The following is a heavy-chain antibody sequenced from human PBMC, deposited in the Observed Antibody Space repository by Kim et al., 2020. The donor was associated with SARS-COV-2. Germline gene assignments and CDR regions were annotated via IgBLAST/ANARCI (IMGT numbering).Heavy chain of an antibody. Sequence: GGSLRLSCAASGFTFSSYAMHWVRQAPGKGLEWVAVISYDGSNKYYADSVKGRFTISRDNSKNTLYLQMNSLRAEDTAVYYCATTRVPWIGTTKRSATARVWFDPWGQGTLVTVSS. CDR2: ISYDGSNK. V-gene: IGHV3-30*04. D-gene: IGHD3-10*01. J-gene: IGHJ5*02. CDR1: GFTFSSYA. CDR3: ATTRVPWIGTTKRSATARVWFDP.